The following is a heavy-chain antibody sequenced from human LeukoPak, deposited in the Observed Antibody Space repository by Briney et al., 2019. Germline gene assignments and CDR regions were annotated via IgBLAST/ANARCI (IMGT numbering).Heavy chain of an antibody. Sequence: GGSLRLSCAASGFTFSSYGMHWVRQAPGKGLEWVAFIRYDGSNKYYADSVKGRFTISRDNSKNTLYLQMNSLRAEDTAMYYRAKDQRAYGWYFDYWGQGTLVTVSS. J-gene: IGHJ4*02. CDR1: GFTFSSYG. V-gene: IGHV3-30*02. D-gene: IGHD4-17*01. CDR3: AKDQRAYGWYFDY. CDR2: IRYDGSNK.